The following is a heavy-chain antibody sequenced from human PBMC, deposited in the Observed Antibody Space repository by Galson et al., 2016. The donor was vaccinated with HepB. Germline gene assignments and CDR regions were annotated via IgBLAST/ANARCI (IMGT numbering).Heavy chain of an antibody. D-gene: IGHD6-13*01. CDR1: GFTFRSYD. Sequence: SLRLSCAASGFTFRSYDMSWVRQSTGKGLGWVAAIGTLHDSFFPDSVQGRFSISRENVKNSLYLQLNRLRAGDTAVYYCARIARGSSYTLGYFDLWGRGTLVTVSS. CDR2: IGTLHDS. CDR3: ARIARGSSYTLGYFDL. V-gene: IGHV3-13*04. J-gene: IGHJ2*01.